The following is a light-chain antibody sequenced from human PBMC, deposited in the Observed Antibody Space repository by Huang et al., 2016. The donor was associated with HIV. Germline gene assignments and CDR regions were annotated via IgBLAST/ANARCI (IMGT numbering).Light chain of an antibody. CDR2: GAS. CDR1: QSVSSN. Sequence: EIVMTQSPATLSVSPGERVTLSCRASQSVSSNLAWYQQKPGQAPRLLIYGASTRANGLPARFSVSGSGTEFTLTISSLQSEDFAVYYCQQYNNWPPWTFGQGTRVEIK. V-gene: IGKV3-15*01. CDR3: QQYNNWPPWT. J-gene: IGKJ1*01.